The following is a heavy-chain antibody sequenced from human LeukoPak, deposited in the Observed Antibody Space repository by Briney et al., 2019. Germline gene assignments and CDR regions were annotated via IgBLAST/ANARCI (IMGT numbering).Heavy chain of an antibody. J-gene: IGHJ4*02. CDR1: GFTFSSFA. CDR2: ISGSDAGT. CDR3: ARDSSGPLY. Sequence: GGSLRLSCAASGFTFSSFAMSWVRQAPGKGLEWVSSISGSDAGTYNADSVKGRFTISRDNSKNTLYLQMNSLSAEDTAVYYCARDSSGPLYWGQGTLVTVPS. V-gene: IGHV3-23*01. D-gene: IGHD6-19*01.